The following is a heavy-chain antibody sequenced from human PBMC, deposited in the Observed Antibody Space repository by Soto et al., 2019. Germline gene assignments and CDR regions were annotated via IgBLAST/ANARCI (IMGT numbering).Heavy chain of an antibody. D-gene: IGHD2-15*01. J-gene: IGHJ5*02. Sequence: QVQLVQSGAEVKKPGSSVKVSCKASGGTFSSYTISWVRQAPGQGLEWMGRIIPILGIANYAQKFQGRVTRTANKTTSTAYIERSSMRPEDTVVCYCARSSPCVGVYAWGQRTLVTVSS. CDR3: ARSSPCVGVYA. CDR1: GGTFSSYT. CDR2: IIPILGIA. V-gene: IGHV1-69*02.